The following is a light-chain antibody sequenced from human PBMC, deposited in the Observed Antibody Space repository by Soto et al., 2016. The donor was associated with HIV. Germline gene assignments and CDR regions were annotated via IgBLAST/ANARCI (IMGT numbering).Light chain of an antibody. V-gene: IGKV1-5*03. CDR2: KAS. J-gene: IGKJ1*01. CDR3: QQYKSFWT. Sequence: RVTITCRASQSINSWLAWYQQKPGKAPKLLIYKASTLDSGVPSRFSGSASGTEFTLTISSLQPDDFATYYCQQYKSFWTFGQGTKVEVK. CDR1: QSINSW.